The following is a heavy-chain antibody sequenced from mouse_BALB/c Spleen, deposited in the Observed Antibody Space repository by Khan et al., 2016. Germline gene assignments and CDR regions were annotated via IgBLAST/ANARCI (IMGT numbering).Heavy chain of an antibody. J-gene: IGHJ4*01. Sequence: QVQLQQSGAELARPGASVKLSCKASGYTFTSYWMQWVKQRSGQGLEWIGAIYPGDGDTRYTQKFKGEATLTADKSSSTAYMQLSSLASEDSAVYYCARGADGYYSLDYWGQGTSVTVSS. CDR3: ARGADGYYSLDY. V-gene: IGHV1-87*01. CDR2: IYPGDGDT. CDR1: GYTFTSYW. D-gene: IGHD2-3*01.